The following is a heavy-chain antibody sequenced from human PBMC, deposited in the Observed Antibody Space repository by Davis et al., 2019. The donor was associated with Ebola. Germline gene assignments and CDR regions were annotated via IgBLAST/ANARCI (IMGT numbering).Heavy chain of an antibody. V-gene: IGHV5-51*01. CDR3: ARLVVVAATDYYYGMDV. D-gene: IGHD2-15*01. Sequence: GESLKISCKGSGYSFTSYWIGWVRQMPGKGLEWMGIIYPGDSDTRYSPSFQGQVTISADKSISTAYLQWSSLKASDTAMYYCARLVVVAATDYYYGMDVWGQGTTVTVSS. CDR1: GYSFTSYW. CDR2: IYPGDSDT. J-gene: IGHJ6*02.